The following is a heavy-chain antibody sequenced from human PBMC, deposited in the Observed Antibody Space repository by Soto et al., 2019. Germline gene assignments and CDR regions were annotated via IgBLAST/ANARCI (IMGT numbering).Heavy chain of an antibody. D-gene: IGHD3-16*02. CDR3: ARQDPLYDYIWGSYLIDY. V-gene: IGHV4-39*01. J-gene: IGHJ4*02. CDR2: IYYSGST. Sequence: PSETLSLTCTVSGGSISSSSYYWGWIRQPPGKGLEWIGSIYYSGSTYYNPSLKSRVTISVDTSKNQFSLKLSSVTAADTAVYYCARQDPLYDYIWGSYLIDYWGQGTLVTVSS. CDR1: GGSISSSSYY.